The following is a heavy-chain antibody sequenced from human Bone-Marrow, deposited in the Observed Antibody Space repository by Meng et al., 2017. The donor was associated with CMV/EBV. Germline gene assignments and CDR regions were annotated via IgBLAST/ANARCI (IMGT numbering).Heavy chain of an antibody. V-gene: IGHV4-34*01. CDR3: ATSLRYFDWYFDF. D-gene: IGHD3-9*01. CDR2: INHSGST. CDR1: GGSFSGYY. Sequence: SETLSLTCAVYGGSFSGYYWSWIRQPPGKGLEWIGEINHSGSTNYNPSLKSRVTISVDTSKNQFSLKLGSVTAADTAVYYCATSLRYFDWYFDFWGPGTLVTVSS. J-gene: IGHJ4*02.